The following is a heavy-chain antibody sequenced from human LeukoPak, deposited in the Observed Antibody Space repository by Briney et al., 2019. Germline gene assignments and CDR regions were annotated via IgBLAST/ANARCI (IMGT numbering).Heavy chain of an antibody. V-gene: IGHV1-8*01. D-gene: IGHD3-10*01. CDR3: ATDVLLWFGESEFDY. CDR1: GYTFTSYD. CDR2: MNPNSGNT. Sequence: ASVKVSCKASGYTFTSYDINWVRQATGQAIEWMGWMNPNSGNTGYAQKFQGRVTMTRNTSISTAYMELSSLRSEDTAGYYCATDVLLWFGESEFDYWGQGTLVTVSS. J-gene: IGHJ4*02.